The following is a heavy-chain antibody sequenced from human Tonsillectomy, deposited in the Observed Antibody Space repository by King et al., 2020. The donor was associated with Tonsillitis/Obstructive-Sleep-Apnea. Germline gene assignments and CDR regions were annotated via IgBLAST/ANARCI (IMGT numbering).Heavy chain of an antibody. J-gene: IGHJ6*02. CDR3: ARTDTTADSGMDV. V-gene: IGHV3-30*04. Sequence: VQLVQSGGGVVQPGRSLRLSCAASGFTFSSYAMHWVRQAPGKGREWVAVISYVGDNKYYADSVKGRFTISGDNSKSTLYLQMKSLGTEDTAVYYCARTDTTADSGMDVWGQGTTVTVPS. D-gene: IGHD4-17*01. CDR2: ISYVGDNK. CDR1: GFTFSSYA.